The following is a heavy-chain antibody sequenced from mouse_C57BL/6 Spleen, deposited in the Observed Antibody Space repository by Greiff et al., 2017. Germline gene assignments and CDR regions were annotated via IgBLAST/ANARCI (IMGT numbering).Heavy chain of an antibody. V-gene: IGHV1-72*01. Sequence: QVQLQQPGAELVKPGASVKLSCKASGYTFTSYWMHWVKQRPGRGLEWIGSIDPNSGGTNYNEKFKSKATLTVDKPSSTAYMQLSGLTSEDSAVYYYAGEGPDYWGQGTTLTVSS. J-gene: IGHJ2*01. CDR1: GYTFTSYW. CDR2: IDPNSGGT. CDR3: AGEGPDY.